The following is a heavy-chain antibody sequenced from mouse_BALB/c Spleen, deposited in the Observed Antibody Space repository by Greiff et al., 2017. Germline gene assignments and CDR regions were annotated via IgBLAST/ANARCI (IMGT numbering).Heavy chain of an antibody. V-gene: IGHV1-7*01. CDR1: GYTFTSYW. CDR3: ARGDYGSSWYFDV. Sequence: VQLQQSGAELAKPGASVKMSCKASGYTFTSYWMHWVKQRPGQGLEWIGYINPSTGYTEYTQKFKDKATLTADKSSSTAYMQLSSLTSEDSAVYYCARGDYGSSWYFDVWGAGTTVTVSA. CDR2: INPSTGYT. J-gene: IGHJ1*01. D-gene: IGHD1-1*01.